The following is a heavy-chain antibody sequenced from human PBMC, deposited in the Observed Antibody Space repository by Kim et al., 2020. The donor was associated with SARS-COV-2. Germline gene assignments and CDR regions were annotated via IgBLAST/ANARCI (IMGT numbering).Heavy chain of an antibody. CDR3: AKDPTTVTTLDAFDI. CDR2: ISDDGRRS. D-gene: IGHD4-17*01. V-gene: IGHV3-23*01. CDR1: GFIFTSFA. Sequence: GGSLRLSCAASGFIFTSFAMSWVRQAPGKGLEWVSGISDDGRRSYYADSVKGRFTISRDSSKNTLYLQMNSLRAEDTALYYCAKDPTTVTTLDAFDIWGQGTMVTVSS. J-gene: IGHJ3*02.